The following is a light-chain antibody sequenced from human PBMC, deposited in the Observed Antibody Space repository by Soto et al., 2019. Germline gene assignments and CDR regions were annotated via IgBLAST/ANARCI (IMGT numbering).Light chain of an antibody. V-gene: IGKV1-6*01. Sequence: AIQMTQSPSSLSTSVGDRVTITCRASQGIRNDLGWYQQKPGKAPKLLIYAASSLQSGVPSRFSGSGSGTDFTLTITSLQPEDFAAYYCQQLYTYPLTFGGGTKVDIK. CDR3: QQLYTYPLT. CDR1: QGIRND. CDR2: AAS. J-gene: IGKJ4*01.